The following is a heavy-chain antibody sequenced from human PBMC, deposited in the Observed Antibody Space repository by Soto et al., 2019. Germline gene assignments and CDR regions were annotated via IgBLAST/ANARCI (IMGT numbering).Heavy chain of an antibody. CDR3: AKDHLVGYSYYYYGMDV. D-gene: IGHD1-26*01. CDR1: GFTFSSYG. J-gene: IGHJ6*02. Sequence: GGSLRLSCAASGFTFSSYGMHWVRQAPGKGLEWVAVISYDGSNKYYADSVKGRFTISRDNSKNTLYLQMNSLRAEDTAVYYCAKDHLVGYSYYYYGMDVWVQGTTVTVSS. V-gene: IGHV3-30*18. CDR2: ISYDGSNK.